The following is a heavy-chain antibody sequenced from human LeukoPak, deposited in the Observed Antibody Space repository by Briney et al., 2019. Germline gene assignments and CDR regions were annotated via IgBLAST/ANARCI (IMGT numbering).Heavy chain of an antibody. D-gene: IGHD2-21*02. V-gene: IGHV3-23*01. J-gene: IGHJ4*02. CDR1: GFNFANHA. CDR2: ISGGGDIT. CDR3: VREDTPATANY. Sequence: GGSLRLSCAASGFNFANHAMSWVRQTPGKGLEWVSAISGGGDITYYADSVTGRFTISRDNSKDTLFLQMHSLRPGDTAIYYCVREDTPATANYWGQGTLVTISS.